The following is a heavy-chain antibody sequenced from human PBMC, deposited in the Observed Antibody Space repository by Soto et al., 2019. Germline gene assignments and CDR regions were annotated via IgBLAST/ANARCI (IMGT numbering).Heavy chain of an antibody. V-gene: IGHV5-10-1*01. Sequence: GESLKISCKGSGYSFTSYWISWVRQMPGKGLEWMGRIDPSDSYTNYSPSFQGHVTISADKSISTAYLQWSSLKASDTAMYYCARLNYYDSSEGYYGMDVWGQGTTVTSP. CDR1: GYSFTSYW. D-gene: IGHD3-22*01. J-gene: IGHJ6*02. CDR3: ARLNYYDSSEGYYGMDV. CDR2: IDPSDSYT.